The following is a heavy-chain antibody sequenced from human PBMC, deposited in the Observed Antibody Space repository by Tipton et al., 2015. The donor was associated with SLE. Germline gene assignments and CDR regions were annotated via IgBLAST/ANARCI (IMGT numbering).Heavy chain of an antibody. CDR2: IYYSGNT. Sequence: LRLSCAASGFTVSSNYMSWVRQAPGKGLEWIGSIYYSGNTYYNPSLKSRVTISVDTSKNQFSLKLSSVTAADTAVYYCARRLVAAANDWYFGLWGRGTLVTVSS. V-gene: IGHV4-39*07. CDR1: GFTVSSNY. CDR3: ARRLVAAANDWYFGL. D-gene: IGHD2-2*01. J-gene: IGHJ2*01.